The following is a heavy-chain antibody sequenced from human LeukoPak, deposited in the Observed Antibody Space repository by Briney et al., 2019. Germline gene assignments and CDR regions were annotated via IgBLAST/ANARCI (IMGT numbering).Heavy chain of an antibody. J-gene: IGHJ4*02. D-gene: IGHD4-17*01. V-gene: IGHV4-59*02. Sequence: PSETLSLTCTVSGDSVSDYYWSWIRQSPGKGLQWIGQSTFSGSTNYNPPLKSRVTILVDKSKNQFSLKMSSVTAADTAVYYCARSGGYYVFEYWGQGTLVTVSS. CDR3: ARSGGYYVFEY. CDR2: STFSGST. CDR1: GDSVSDYY.